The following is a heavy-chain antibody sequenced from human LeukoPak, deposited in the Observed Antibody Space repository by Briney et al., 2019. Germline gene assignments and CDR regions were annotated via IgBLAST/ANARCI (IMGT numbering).Heavy chain of an antibody. CDR1: GGSISSYY. J-gene: IGHJ5*02. D-gene: IGHD2/OR15-2a*01. CDR2: IYTSGST. V-gene: IGHV4-4*09. Sequence: PSETLSLTCTVSGGSISSYYWSWIRQPPGKGLEWIGYIYTSGSTNYNPSLKSRVTISVDTSKNQFSLKLSSVTAADTAVYYWARAQGGYYYVSWFDPWGQGTLVTVSS. CDR3: ARAQGGYYYVSWFDP.